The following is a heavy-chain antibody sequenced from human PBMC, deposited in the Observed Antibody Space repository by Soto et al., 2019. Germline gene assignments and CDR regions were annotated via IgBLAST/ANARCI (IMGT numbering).Heavy chain of an antibody. CDR1: GFTFSDYY. J-gene: IGHJ4*02. CDR2: ISSSGRTI. V-gene: IGHV3-11*01. Sequence: QVHLVESGGGLVKPGGSLRLSCAASGFTFSDYYMSWIRQAPGKGLERVSYISSSGRTIYYADSVKGRFTISGNNAKNSLSMQVNSLRADNTAVYYCAGDGVCGGDGYSFDYWGQGTLVTVSS. CDR3: AGDGVCGGDGYSFDY. D-gene: IGHD2-21*02.